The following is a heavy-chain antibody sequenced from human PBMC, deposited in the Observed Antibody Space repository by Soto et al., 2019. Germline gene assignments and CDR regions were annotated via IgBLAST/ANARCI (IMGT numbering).Heavy chain of an antibody. CDR3: ARGEMATIIGGYFDY. CDR2: INPNSGGT. Sequence: ASVKVSCKASGYTFTGYYMHWVRQAPGQGLEWMGWINPNSGGTNYAQKFQGRVTMTRDTSISTAYMELSRLRSDDTAVYYCARGEMATIIGGYFDYWGQGTRVTVS. D-gene: IGHD5-12*01. J-gene: IGHJ4*02. V-gene: IGHV1-2*02. CDR1: GYTFTGYY.